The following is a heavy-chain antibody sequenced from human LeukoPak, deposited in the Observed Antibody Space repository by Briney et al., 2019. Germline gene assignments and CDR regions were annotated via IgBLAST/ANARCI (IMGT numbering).Heavy chain of an antibody. Sequence: GGSLRLSCAASGFTFSTCAMGWVRQAPGKGLGWVSAISGSGGSTFYADSVKGRFTISRDNSKNTLYLQMNSLRAEDTAVYYCARAPRMVYFDYWGQGTLVTVSS. CDR3: ARAPRMVYFDY. D-gene: IGHD2-15*01. CDR2: ISGSGGST. J-gene: IGHJ4*02. V-gene: IGHV3-23*01. CDR1: GFTFSTCA.